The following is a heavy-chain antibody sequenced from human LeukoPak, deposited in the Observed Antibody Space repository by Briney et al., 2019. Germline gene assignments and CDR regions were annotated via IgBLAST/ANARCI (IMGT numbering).Heavy chain of an antibody. Sequence: SETLSLTCAVYGGSFSGYYWSWIRQPPGKGLEWIGEINHSGSTNYNPSLKSRVTISVDTSKNQFSLKLSSVTAADTAVYYCARGAGATGVYWGQGTLVTVSS. V-gene: IGHV4-34*01. D-gene: IGHD1-26*01. CDR3: ARGAGATGVY. CDR1: GGSFSGYY. CDR2: INHSGST. J-gene: IGHJ4*02.